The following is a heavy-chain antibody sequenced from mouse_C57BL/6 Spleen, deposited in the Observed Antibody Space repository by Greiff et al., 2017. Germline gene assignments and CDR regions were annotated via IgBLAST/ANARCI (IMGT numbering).Heavy chain of an antibody. CDR2: LDPSDSYP. Sequence: QVQLQQPGAELVMPGASVKLSCKASGYTFTSYWMHWVKQRPGQGLEWIGELDPSDSYPNYNQKFQGKSTLTVDQSSSTAYMQLSSLASEDSAVYYCARGGRGHFDYWGQGTTLTVSS. CDR1: GYTFTSYW. CDR3: ARGGRGHFDY. V-gene: IGHV1-69*01. J-gene: IGHJ2*01. D-gene: IGHD3-3*01.